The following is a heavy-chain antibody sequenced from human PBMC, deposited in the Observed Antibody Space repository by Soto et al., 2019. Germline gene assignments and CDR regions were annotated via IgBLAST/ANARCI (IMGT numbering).Heavy chain of an antibody. J-gene: IGHJ4*02. Sequence: PGGSLRLSCAASGFTFSSYSMNWVRQAPGKGLEWVSYISSSSSTIYYADSVKGRFTISRDNAKNSLYLQMNSLRAEDTAVYYCARERAKSVAAAGRRPFDYWGQGTLVTVSS. CDR3: ARERAKSVAAAGRRPFDY. V-gene: IGHV3-48*01. D-gene: IGHD6-13*01. CDR2: ISSSSSTI. CDR1: GFTFSSYS.